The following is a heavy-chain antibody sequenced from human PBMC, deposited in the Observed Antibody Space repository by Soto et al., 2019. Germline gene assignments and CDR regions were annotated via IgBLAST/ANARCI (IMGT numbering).Heavy chain of an antibody. D-gene: IGHD6-19*01. CDR1: GFTFSIYS. CDR3: ASGEVYSTGWYYFDY. J-gene: IGHJ4*02. Sequence: GGCLRLSCAASGFTFSIYSMSWVRQAPGKGLEWVSSISSSSSYIYYADSVKGRFTISRDNAKNSLYLQMNSLRAEDTAVYYCASGEVYSTGWYYFDYWGQGTLVTVSS. V-gene: IGHV3-21*01. CDR2: ISSSSSYI.